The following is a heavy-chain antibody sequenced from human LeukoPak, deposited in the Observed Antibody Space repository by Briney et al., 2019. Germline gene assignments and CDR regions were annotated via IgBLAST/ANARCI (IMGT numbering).Heavy chain of an antibody. CDR1: GYTFTGYY. V-gene: IGHV1-2*02. D-gene: IGHD6-19*01. CDR2: INPNSGVT. CDR3: GSGQWLVGVFY. Sequence: ASVKVSCKASGYTFTGYYMHWVRQAPGQGLEWLGWINPNSGVTNYAQKFQGRITMTRDTSITTVYMELSSLTSDDSAVYYCGSGQWLVGVFYWGQGTLVTVSS. J-gene: IGHJ4*02.